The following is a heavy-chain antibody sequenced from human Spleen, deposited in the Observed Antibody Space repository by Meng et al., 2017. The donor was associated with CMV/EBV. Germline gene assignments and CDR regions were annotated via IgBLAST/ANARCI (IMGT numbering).Heavy chain of an antibody. J-gene: IGHJ4*02. Sequence: ESLKISCAASGGSIISSSYYWGWIRQSPGKGLEWIGSIYYTGTTYSNPSLKSRVTISVDTSKNQFSLNLTSVTAADTAMYFCASGYGGNPGTNNYWGRGTLVTVSS. CDR1: GGSIISSSYY. D-gene: IGHD4-23*01. CDR2: IYYTGTT. V-gene: IGHV4-39*07. CDR3: ASGYGGNPGTNNY.